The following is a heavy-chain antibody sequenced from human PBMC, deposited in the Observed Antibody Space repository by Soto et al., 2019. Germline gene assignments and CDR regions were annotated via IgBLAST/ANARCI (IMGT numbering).Heavy chain of an antibody. V-gene: IGHV4-31*03. Sequence: SETLSLTCTVSGGSISSGVYYWSWIRQHPGKGLEWIGYIYYSGSTYYNPSLKSRVTISVDTSKNQFSLKLSSVTAADTAVYYCARKTFDYGSGSYSHDIWGQGTMVTVSS. J-gene: IGHJ3*02. CDR1: GGSISSGVYY. CDR3: ARKTFDYGSGSYSHDI. D-gene: IGHD3-10*01. CDR2: IYYSGST.